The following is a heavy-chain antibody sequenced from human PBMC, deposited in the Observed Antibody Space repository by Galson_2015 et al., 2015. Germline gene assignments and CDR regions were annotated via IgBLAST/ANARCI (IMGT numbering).Heavy chain of an antibody. Sequence: SLRLSCAASGFTFSGYSMNWVRQAPGKGLGWVSYISSGGTNIYYADSVKGRFTISRDNAKNSLYLQMNSLRDEDMAVYYCARDQGALYYFDYWGQGTLVTVSS. J-gene: IGHJ4*02. CDR1: GFTFSGYS. CDR3: ARDQGALYYFDY. V-gene: IGHV3-48*02. CDR2: ISSGGTNI. D-gene: IGHD3-10*01.